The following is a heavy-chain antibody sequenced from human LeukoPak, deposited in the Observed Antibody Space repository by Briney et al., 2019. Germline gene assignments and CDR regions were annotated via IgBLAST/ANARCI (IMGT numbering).Heavy chain of an antibody. V-gene: IGHV3-21*04. CDR1: GFTFSSYS. J-gene: IGHJ3*02. CDR3: AKDPDFTPPWSSSSSDRLAFDI. CDR2: ISSSSSYI. Sequence: GGSLRLSCAASGFTFSSYSMNWVRQAPGKGLEWVSSISSSSSYIYYADSVKGRFTISRDNAKNTLYLQMNSLRAEDTAVYYCAKDPDFTPPWSSSSSDRLAFDIWGQGTMVTVSS. D-gene: IGHD6-6*01.